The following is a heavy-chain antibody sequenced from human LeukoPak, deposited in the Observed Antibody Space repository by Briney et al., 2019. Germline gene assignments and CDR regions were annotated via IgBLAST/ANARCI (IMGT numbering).Heavy chain of an antibody. V-gene: IGHV3-23*01. Sequence: GGSLRLSCAVSGITLSKYGMSWVRQAPGKGLEWVAGISGSGGGTNYAESVKGRFTISRDNARNTLYLQMNSLRVEDTAAYFCAKRGVVIRVFLVGFHKEAYYFDSWGQGALVTVSS. D-gene: IGHD3-10*01. CDR2: ISGSGGGT. CDR3: AKRGVVIRVFLVGFHKEAYYFDS. CDR1: GITLSKYG. J-gene: IGHJ4*02.